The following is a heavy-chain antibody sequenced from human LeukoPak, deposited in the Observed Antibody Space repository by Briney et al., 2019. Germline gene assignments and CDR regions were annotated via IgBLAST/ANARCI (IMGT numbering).Heavy chain of an antibody. CDR3: ARAELRIKYYFDS. J-gene: IGHJ4*02. Sequence: SETLSLTCAVYGGSFSGYYWSWVRQPPEKGLEWIGEINHSGSTNYNPSLKSRLSISVDTSKNQFFLKLNSVTAADTAVYYCARAELRIKYYFDSWGQGTLVTVSS. V-gene: IGHV4-34*01. CDR2: INHSGST. CDR1: GGSFSGYY. D-gene: IGHD2-21*01.